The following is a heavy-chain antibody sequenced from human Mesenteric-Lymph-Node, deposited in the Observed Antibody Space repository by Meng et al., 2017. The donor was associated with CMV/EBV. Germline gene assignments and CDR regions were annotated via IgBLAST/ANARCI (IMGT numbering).Heavy chain of an antibody. CDR3: ARDTPAAAGFDP. V-gene: IGHV3-7*01. J-gene: IGHJ5*02. CDR1: GFTFSGYW. CDR2: IKQDGSEE. D-gene: IGHD6-13*01. Sequence: GESLKISCAASGFTFSGYWMSWVRQAPGKGLEWVANIKQDGSEEYYVDSVKGRFIISRDNAKNSLYLQMNSLRAEDTAVYYCARDTPAAAGFDPWGQGTLVTVSS.